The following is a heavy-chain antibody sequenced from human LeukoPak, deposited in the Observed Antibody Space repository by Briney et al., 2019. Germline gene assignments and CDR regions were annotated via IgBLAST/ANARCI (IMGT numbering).Heavy chain of an antibody. D-gene: IGHD2-15*01. J-gene: IGHJ4*02. CDR3: AKEGCSGGGCYYQIDVFDY. CDR2: ISYDGSNK. CDR1: GFTFSSYG. V-gene: IGHV3-30*18. Sequence: PGGSLRLSCAASGFTFSSYGMHWVRQAPGKGLEWVAVISYDGSNKYYADSVKGRFTISRDNSKNTLYLQMNSLRAEDTAVYYCAKEGCSGGGCYYQIDVFDYWGQGTLVTVSS.